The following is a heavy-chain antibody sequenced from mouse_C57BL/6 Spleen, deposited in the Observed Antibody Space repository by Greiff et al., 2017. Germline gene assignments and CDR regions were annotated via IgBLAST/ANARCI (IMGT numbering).Heavy chain of an antibody. CDR2: IYPSDGET. D-gene: IGHD3-1*01. J-gene: IGHJ1*03. V-gene: IGHV1-61*01. Sequence: QVQLQQSGAELVRPGSSVKLSCKASGYTFTSYWMDWVKQRPGQGLEWIGNIYPSDGETNYNQKFKDKTTLTVDKSASTAYMKLSSLTSEDSAVYYCARIGCYGYFDVWGTGTTVTVSS. CDR3: ARIGCYGYFDV. CDR1: GYTFTSYW.